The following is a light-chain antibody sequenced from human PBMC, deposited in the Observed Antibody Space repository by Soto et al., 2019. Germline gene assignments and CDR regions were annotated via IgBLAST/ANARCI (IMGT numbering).Light chain of an antibody. CDR2: AAS. CDR1: QSISSW. J-gene: IGKJ5*01. V-gene: IGKV1-5*01. CDR3: QQYNSYSRT. Sequence: DIQMTQSPATLSASVGDRVTITCRASQSISSWLAWYHQKPGKAPKLLIYAASSLESGVPSRFGGSGSGTEFTLTISSLQPDDFATYYCQQYNSYSRTFGQGTRLEIK.